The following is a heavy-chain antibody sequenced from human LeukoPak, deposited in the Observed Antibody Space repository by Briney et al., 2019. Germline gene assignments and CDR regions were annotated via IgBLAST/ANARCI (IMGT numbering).Heavy chain of an antibody. V-gene: IGHV1-2*02. CDR2: INPNSGGT. D-gene: IGHD1-26*01. Sequence: ASVKVSCKASGYTFTGYYMHWVRQAPGQGLEWMGWINPNSGGTNYAQKFQGRVTMTRDTSISTAYMELSRLRSDDTAVYYCARDQEWELFSLFDYWCQGTLVTVVS. CDR1: GYTFTGYY. CDR3: ARDQEWELFSLFDY. J-gene: IGHJ4*02.